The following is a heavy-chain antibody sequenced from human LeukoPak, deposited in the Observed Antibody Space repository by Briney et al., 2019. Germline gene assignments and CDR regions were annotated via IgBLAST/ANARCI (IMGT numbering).Heavy chain of an antibody. Sequence: HPGGSLRLSCAASGFTFSSYGMHWVRQAPGKGLEWVAFIRYDGSNKYYADSVKGRFTISRDNSKNTLYLQMNSLRAEDTAVYYCAKDRYRFGINWFDPWGQGTLVTVSS. V-gene: IGHV3-30*02. J-gene: IGHJ5*02. CDR3: AKDRYRFGINWFDP. D-gene: IGHD3-10*01. CDR2: IRYDGSNK. CDR1: GFTFSSYG.